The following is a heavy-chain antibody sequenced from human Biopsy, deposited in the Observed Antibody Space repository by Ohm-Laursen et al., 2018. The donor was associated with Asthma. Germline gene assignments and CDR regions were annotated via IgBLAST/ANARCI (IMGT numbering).Heavy chain of an antibody. Sequence: LSLTCAASGFTLTTYAIHWVRQAPGKGLEWVAVISYDGSKRHSADSVRGRFTISRDNSKNTLYLQMNSLRAGDTAVYYCAKDVVWFRELGGMDVWGQGTTVTVSS. V-gene: IGHV3-30*18. CDR2: ISYDGSKR. CDR1: GFTLTTYA. CDR3: AKDVVWFRELGGMDV. D-gene: IGHD3-10*01. J-gene: IGHJ6*02.